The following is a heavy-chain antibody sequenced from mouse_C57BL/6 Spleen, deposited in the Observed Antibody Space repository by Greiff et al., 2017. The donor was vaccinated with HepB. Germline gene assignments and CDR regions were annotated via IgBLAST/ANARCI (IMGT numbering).Heavy chain of an antibody. CDR2: INPNNGGT. V-gene: IGHV1-26*01. CDR1: GYTFTDYY. Sequence: EVQLQQSGPELVKPGASVKISCKASGYTFTDYYMNWVKQSHGKSLEWIGDINPNNGGTSDNQKFKGKATLTVDKSSSTAYMELRSLTSEDSAVYYCARSGDYDVSFAYWGQGTLVTVSA. J-gene: IGHJ3*01. D-gene: IGHD2-4*01. CDR3: ARSGDYDVSFAY.